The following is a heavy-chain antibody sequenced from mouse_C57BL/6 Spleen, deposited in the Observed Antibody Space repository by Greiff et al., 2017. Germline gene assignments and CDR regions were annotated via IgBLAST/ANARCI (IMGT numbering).Heavy chain of an antibody. CDR3: AREDSNYPYYAMDY. CDR2: ISYDGSN. J-gene: IGHJ4*01. V-gene: IGHV3-6*01. Sequence: EVQLQQSGPGLVKPSQSLSLTCSVTGYSITSGYYWNWIRQFPGNKLEWMGYISYDGSNNYNPSLKNRISITRDTSKNQFFLKLNSVTTEDTATYYGAREDSNYPYYAMDYWGQGTSVTVSS. CDR1: GYSITSGYY. D-gene: IGHD2-5*01.